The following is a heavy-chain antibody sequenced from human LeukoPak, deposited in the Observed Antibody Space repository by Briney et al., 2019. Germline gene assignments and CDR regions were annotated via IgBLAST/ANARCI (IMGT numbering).Heavy chain of an antibody. D-gene: IGHD3-10*01. CDR3: ARDKSQPMVRGGFGYFDY. CDR1: GFTFSSYG. CDR2: IWYDGSNK. Sequence: GSLRLSCAASGFTFSSYGMHWVRQAPGKGLEWVAVIWYDGSNKYYADSVKGRFTISRDNSKNTLYLQMNSLRAEDTAVYYCARDKSQPMVRGGFGYFDYWGQGTLVTVSS. V-gene: IGHV3-33*01. J-gene: IGHJ4*02.